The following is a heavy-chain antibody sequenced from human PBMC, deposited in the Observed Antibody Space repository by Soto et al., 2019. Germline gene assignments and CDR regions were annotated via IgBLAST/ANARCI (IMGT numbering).Heavy chain of an antibody. CDR3: AREVIAATGTIRWFDP. Sequence: VRLSCAASGFTFSRHWMHWVRQTPGKGPVWVSRINDDGSSTKYADSVKGRFTIARDNAKNTVFLQMSSLRAEDTAVYYCAREVIAATGTIRWFDPWGQGILVTVSS. V-gene: IGHV3-74*03. CDR1: GFTFSRHW. J-gene: IGHJ5*02. CDR2: INDDGSST. D-gene: IGHD6-25*01.